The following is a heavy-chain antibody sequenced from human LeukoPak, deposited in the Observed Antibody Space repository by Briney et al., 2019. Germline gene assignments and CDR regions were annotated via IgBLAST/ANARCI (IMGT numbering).Heavy chain of an antibody. CDR3: AKVGSNSRQWLVGYYYYYMDV. J-gene: IGHJ6*03. V-gene: IGHV3-30*02. Sequence: GGSLRLSCAASGFTFSSYGMHWVRQAPGKGLEWVAFIRYDGSNKYYADSVKGRFTISRDNSKNTLNLQMNSLRAEDTAVYYCAKVGSNSRQWLVGYYYYYMDVWGKGTTVTVSS. CDR2: IRYDGSNK. D-gene: IGHD6-19*01. CDR1: GFTFSSYG.